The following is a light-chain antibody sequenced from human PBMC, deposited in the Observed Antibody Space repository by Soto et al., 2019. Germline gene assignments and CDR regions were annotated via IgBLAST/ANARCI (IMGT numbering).Light chain of an antibody. J-gene: IGKJ1*01. V-gene: IGKV3-15*01. Sequence: DIVMTQSPATLSAAPGERVTFSCRASQGVSRKLAWYQHKPGQAPRLLISGASTGATGIPARFSGSGPGTEFTLTISSLQSEDFAVYYCQQYNNWPRTFGQGTKV. CDR3: QQYNNWPRT. CDR2: GAS. CDR1: QGVSRK.